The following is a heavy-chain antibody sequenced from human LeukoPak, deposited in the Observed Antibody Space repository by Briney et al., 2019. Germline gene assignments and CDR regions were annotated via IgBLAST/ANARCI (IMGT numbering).Heavy chain of an antibody. V-gene: IGHV3-23*01. CDR2: ISGSGDNT. Sequence: GGSLRLSCAASGFTFSSYAMSWVRQAPGKGLEWVSGISGSGDNTYYADSVKGRFTISRDNSKNTLYVQVNSLGTEDTAAYYCAKSARYYFDYWGQGTLVTVSS. CDR3: AKSARYYFDY. J-gene: IGHJ4*02. CDR1: GFTFSSYA.